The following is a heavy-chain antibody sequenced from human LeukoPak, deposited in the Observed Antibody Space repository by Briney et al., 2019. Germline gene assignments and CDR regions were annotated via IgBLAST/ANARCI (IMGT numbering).Heavy chain of an antibody. CDR3: ARTGDYSRSTGGWFDP. Sequence: SETLSLTCSVSGGSISSHYWSWVRQAPGKGLECIGYIFYSGRTSYSPSLKSRVTISVDTSKTQFSLRLTSVTTADTAVYFCARTGDYSRSTGGWFDPWGQGTLVTVSS. V-gene: IGHV4-59*11. CDR2: IFYSGRT. CDR1: GGSISSHY. J-gene: IGHJ5*02. D-gene: IGHD4-11*01.